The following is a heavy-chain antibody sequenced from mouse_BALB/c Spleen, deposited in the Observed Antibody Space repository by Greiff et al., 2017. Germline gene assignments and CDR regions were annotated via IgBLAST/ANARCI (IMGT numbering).Heavy chain of an antibody. Sequence: EVKLVESGPGLVKPSQSLSLTCTVTGYSITSYYAWNWIRQFPGNKLEWMGYISYSGSTSYNPSLKSHISITRDTSKNQFFLQLNSVTTEGTATYYCATFAYWGQGTLVTVSA. CDR2: ISYSGST. V-gene: IGHV3-2*02. CDR3: ATFAY. CDR1: GYSITSYYA. J-gene: IGHJ3*01.